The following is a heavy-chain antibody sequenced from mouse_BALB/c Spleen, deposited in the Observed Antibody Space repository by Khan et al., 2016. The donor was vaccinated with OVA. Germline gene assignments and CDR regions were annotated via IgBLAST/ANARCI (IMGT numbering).Heavy chain of an antibody. CDR3: ARFLLLYAMDY. J-gene: IGHJ4*01. CDR1: GYSITSDYA. V-gene: IGHV3-2*02. D-gene: IGHD2-10*01. Sequence: EVQLQESGPGLVKPSQSLSLTCTVTGYSITSDYAWNWIRQFPGNKLEWMGYISYSGSTNYNPSLKSRISITRDTSKNQFFLQLISVTTEDTATXYCARFLLLYAMDYWGQGTSVTVSS. CDR2: ISYSGST.